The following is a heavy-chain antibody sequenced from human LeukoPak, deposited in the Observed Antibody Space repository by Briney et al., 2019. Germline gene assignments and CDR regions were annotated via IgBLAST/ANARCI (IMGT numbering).Heavy chain of an antibody. D-gene: IGHD3-16*01. CDR1: GGSISSSICY. CDR2: IYFSGST. CDR3: ARGLGANSLGYFDY. J-gene: IGHJ4*02. V-gene: IGHV4-39*07. Sequence: SETLSVICTVSGGSISSSICYWGWIRQPPGKGLEWIGNIYFSGSTYYNPSLKSRVTISVDTSKNQFSLKLSSVTAADMAVYYCARGLGANSLGYFDYWGQGTLVTVSS.